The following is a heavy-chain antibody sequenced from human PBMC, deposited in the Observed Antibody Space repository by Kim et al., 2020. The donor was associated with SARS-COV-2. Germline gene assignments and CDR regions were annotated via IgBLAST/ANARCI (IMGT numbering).Heavy chain of an antibody. CDR1: GYTFTGYY. Sequence: ASVKVSCKASGYTFTGYYMHWVRQAPGQGLEWMGWINPNSGGTNYAQKFQGRVTMTRDTSISTAYMELSRLRSDDTAVYYCARDRRQLWHLREPLPWLYWGQGTLVTVSS. CDR3: ARDRRQLWHLREPLPWLY. V-gene: IGHV1-2*02. J-gene: IGHJ4*02. CDR2: INPNSGGT. D-gene: IGHD5-18*01.